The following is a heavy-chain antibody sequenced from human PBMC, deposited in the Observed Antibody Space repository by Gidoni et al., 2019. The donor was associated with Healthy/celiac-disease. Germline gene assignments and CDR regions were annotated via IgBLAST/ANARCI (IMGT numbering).Heavy chain of an antibody. CDR3: ARDGWELLHNWFDP. J-gene: IGHJ5*02. Sequence: GWISAYNGNTNYAQKLQGRVTMTTDTSTSTAYMELRSLRSDDTAVYYCARDGWELLHNWFDPWGQGTLVTVSS. CDR2: ISAYNGNT. V-gene: IGHV1-18*01. D-gene: IGHD1-26*01.